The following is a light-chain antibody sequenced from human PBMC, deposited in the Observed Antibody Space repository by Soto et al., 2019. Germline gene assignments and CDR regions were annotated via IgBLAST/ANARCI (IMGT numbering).Light chain of an antibody. CDR1: HDIMTY. CDR3: QQSHSNPWT. CDR2: GTS. J-gene: IGKJ1*01. V-gene: IGKV1-39*01. Sequence: DIQMTQSPSSLSASIGDRVSITCRASHDIMTYLSWYQQKPGKAPQLLIYGTSSLQSWVPSRFGATGSGTDFTLSISSLQPEDLATYYCQQSHSNPWTFGQGTKVEI.